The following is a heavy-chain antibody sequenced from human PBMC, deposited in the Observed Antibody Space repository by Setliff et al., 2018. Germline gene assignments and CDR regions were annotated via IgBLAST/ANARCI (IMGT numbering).Heavy chain of an antibody. V-gene: IGHV3-30-3*01. CDR1: GFTFSDYD. Sequence: GGSLRLSCAASGFTFSDYDMHWVRQAPGKGLEWVAVISYDGNNKYYADSVKGRFTISRDNAKNTLYLQMNSLRAEDTAVYYCARAHSSTLSVHDYWGQGTLVTVSS. J-gene: IGHJ4*02. D-gene: IGHD2-2*01. CDR3: ARAHSSTLSVHDY. CDR2: ISYDGNNK.